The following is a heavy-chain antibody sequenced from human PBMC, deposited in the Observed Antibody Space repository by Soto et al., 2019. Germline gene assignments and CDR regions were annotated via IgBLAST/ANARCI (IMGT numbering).Heavy chain of an antibody. D-gene: IGHD2-2*01. CDR1: GFTFTAYW. Sequence: PGESLKISCPTSGFTFTAYWIGWVRQMPGKGLEWMGIMFPADSTTIYSPSFQGQVTMSADKSISTAYLQWDSLKASDSAMYYCXRVVTGYCSTVSCPADYWGQGALVTVSS. CDR2: MFPADSTT. CDR3: XRVVTGYCSTVSCPADY. V-gene: IGHV5-51*01. J-gene: IGHJ4*02.